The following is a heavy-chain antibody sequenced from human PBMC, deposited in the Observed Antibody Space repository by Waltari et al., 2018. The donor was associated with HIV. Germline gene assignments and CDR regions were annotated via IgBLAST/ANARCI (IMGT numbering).Heavy chain of an antibody. CDR3: ARHPTPFTGYNSFDY. J-gene: IGHJ4*02. V-gene: IGHV3-33*01. CDR1: GFTFSSYG. Sequence: QVQLVESGGGVVQPGRSLRLSCAASGFTFSSYGMHWVRQAPGKGLGWVAVIWFDGVNKYYADSGKGRFTISRDNSKNTLYLQMNSLRAEDMAVYYCARHPTPFTGYNSFDYWGQGTLVTVSS. D-gene: IGHD5-12*01. CDR2: IWFDGVNK.